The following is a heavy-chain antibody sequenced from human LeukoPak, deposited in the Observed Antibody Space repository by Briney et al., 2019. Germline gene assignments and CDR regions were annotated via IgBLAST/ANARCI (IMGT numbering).Heavy chain of an antibody. CDR2: IYSSGSS. Sequence: PSETLSLTCSVSGGSIRSESYYWSWIRQPAGKGLEWIGRIYSSGSSKFNPSLKSRFTISIDTSKNQFSLSLSSVTAADTAVYYCARDMTGSGWNVAFDIWGQGTMVTVSS. D-gene: IGHD6-19*01. J-gene: IGHJ3*02. V-gene: IGHV4-61*02. CDR1: GGSIRSESYY. CDR3: ARDMTGSGWNVAFDI.